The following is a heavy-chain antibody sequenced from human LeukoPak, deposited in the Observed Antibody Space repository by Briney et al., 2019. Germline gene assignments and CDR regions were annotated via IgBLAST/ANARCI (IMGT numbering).Heavy chain of an antibody. D-gene: IGHD2-2*01. J-gene: IGHJ4*02. CDR2: VNPNSGDT. V-gene: IGHV1-2*02. CDR3: ARANFLYCSSTTCLFDY. Sequence: ASVKVSCKASGYTFTVYYMHWVRQATGQGFEWMGWVNPNSGDTNYAQKFQGRVTMTRDTSISTAHMELSRLRSDDTAVYYCARANFLYCSSTTCLFDYWGQGTLVIVSS. CDR1: GYTFTVYY.